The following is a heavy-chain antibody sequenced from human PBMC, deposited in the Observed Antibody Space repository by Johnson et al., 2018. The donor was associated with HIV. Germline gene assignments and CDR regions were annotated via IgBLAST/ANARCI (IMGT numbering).Heavy chain of an antibody. CDR2: ISPDGNNK. J-gene: IGHJ3*02. D-gene: IGHD6-6*01. CDR3: ARDSGKKRSSSPGPDAFDI. Sequence: QVQLVESGGGAVQPGRSPRLSCIVSGFTFTSSAMHWVRQAPGKGLEWVAVISPDGNNKNSADSVKGRFTISRDNSKNTLYLQMNSLRAEDTAVYYCARDSGKKRSSSPGPDAFDIWGQGTMVTVSS. CDR1: GFTFTSSA. V-gene: IGHV3-30*04.